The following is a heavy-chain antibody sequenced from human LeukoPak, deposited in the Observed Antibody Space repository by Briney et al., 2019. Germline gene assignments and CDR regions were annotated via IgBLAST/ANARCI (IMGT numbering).Heavy chain of an antibody. D-gene: IGHD3-22*01. CDR3: ARAKYYYDSSGGDYFDY. CDR1: GGSISSGSYY. CDR2: IYTSGST. Sequence: SQTLSLTCTVSGGSISSGSYYWSWIRQPAGKGLEWIGRIYTSGSTNYNPSLKSRVTMSVDTSKNQFSLKLSSVTAADTAVYYCARAKYYYDSSGGDYFDYWGQGTLVTVSS. J-gene: IGHJ4*02. V-gene: IGHV4-61*02.